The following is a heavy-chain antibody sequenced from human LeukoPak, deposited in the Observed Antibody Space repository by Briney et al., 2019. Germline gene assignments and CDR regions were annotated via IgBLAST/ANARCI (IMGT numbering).Heavy chain of an antibody. D-gene: IGHD3-16*01. CDR1: GGAISSGDYY. CDR2: IYYSGST. Sequence: SQTLSLTCTVSGGAISSGDYYWSWIRQPPGKGLEWIGYIYYSGSTYYNPSLKSRVTISVDTSKNQFSLKLSSVTAADTAVYYCARGWPPHWANWFDPWGQGTLVTVSS. V-gene: IGHV4-30-4*08. CDR3: ARGWPPHWANWFDP. J-gene: IGHJ5*02.